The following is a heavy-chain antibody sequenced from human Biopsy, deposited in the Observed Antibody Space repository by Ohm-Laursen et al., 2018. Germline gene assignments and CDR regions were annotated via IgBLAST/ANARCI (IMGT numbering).Heavy chain of an antibody. D-gene: IGHD2/OR15-2a*01. J-gene: IGHJ2*01. CDR3: ARDGKRWDSSTYFSWHFDL. Sequence: SLRLSCTASGFTFTSYAMHWVRQAPGKGLEWVAVISYDGSGEYYADSLQGRFIISRDNPKNTVDLQMNSLRAEDTAVYFCARDGKRWDSSTYFSWHFDLWGRGTLVTVSS. CDR2: ISYDGSGE. V-gene: IGHV3-30*03. CDR1: GFTFTSYA.